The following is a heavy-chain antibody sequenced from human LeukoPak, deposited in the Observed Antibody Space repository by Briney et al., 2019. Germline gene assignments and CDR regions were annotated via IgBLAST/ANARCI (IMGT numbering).Heavy chain of an antibody. CDR3: ARVRITMVRGVIISNGFDI. Sequence: ASVTVSCKASGYTFTVYYMHWVRQAPGQGLEWMGWINPNSGGTNYAQKFQGRVTMTRDTSISTAYMELSRLRSDDTAVYYCARVRITMVRGVIISNGFDIWGQGTMVTVSS. CDR2: INPNSGGT. CDR1: GYTFTVYY. V-gene: IGHV1-2*02. J-gene: IGHJ3*02. D-gene: IGHD3-10*01.